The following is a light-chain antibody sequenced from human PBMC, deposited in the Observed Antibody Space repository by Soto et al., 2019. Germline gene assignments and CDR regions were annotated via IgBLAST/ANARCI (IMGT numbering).Light chain of an antibody. Sequence: EVVLTQSPGTLSLSPGERATLSCRPSQTISGSYSAWYQQKPGQAPRLLIYATSRRATGIPDRFSGSGSETDFTLTISRLEPEDFAVYYCQHYSLSPWTFGQGTKVEIK. V-gene: IGKV3-20*01. CDR1: QTISGSY. CDR3: QHYSLSPWT. J-gene: IGKJ1*01. CDR2: ATS.